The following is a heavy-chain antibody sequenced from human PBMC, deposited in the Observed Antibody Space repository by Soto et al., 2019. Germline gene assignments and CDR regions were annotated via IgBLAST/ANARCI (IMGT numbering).Heavy chain of an antibody. V-gene: IGHV4-59*08. Sequence: SETLSIASTVSGGSISSYYWCWIRQPPGKRLDCIGNLYYSGSTNYNPTLKSRVTISVDTSKNQFSLKLSSVTAADTAVYYCASTKYSYGFLYFDYCGQEPWSPSPQ. J-gene: IGHJ4*01. CDR3: ASTKYSYGFLYFDY. CDR2: LYYSGST. D-gene: IGHD5-18*01. CDR1: GGSISSYY.